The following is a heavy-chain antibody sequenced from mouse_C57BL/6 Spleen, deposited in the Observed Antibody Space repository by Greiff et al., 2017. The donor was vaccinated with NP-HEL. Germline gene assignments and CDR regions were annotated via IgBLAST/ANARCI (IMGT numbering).Heavy chain of an antibody. CDR2: INPSNGGT. Sequence: QVHVKQSGTELVKPGASVKLSCKASGYTFTSYWMHWVKQRPGQGLEWIGNINPSNGGTNYNEKFKSKATLTVDKSSSTAYMQLSSLTSEDSAVYYCARKIPYYAMDDWGQGTSVTVSS. CDR3: ARKIPYYAMDD. V-gene: IGHV1-53*01. CDR1: GYTFTSYW. J-gene: IGHJ4*01.